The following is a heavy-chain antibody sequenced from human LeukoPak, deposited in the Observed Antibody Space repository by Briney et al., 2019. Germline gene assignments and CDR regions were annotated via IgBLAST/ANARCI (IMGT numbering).Heavy chain of an antibody. Sequence: GGSLRLSCAASGFTFTKYWMTWVRQAPGKGLEWVAVISYDGSNKYYADSVKGRFTISRDNSKNTLYLQMNSLRAEDTAVYYCAKDRPTPLRYFDYWGQGTLVTVSS. CDR1: GFTFTKYW. J-gene: IGHJ4*02. CDR3: AKDRPTPLRYFDY. CDR2: ISYDGSNK. V-gene: IGHV3-30*18. D-gene: IGHD4-17*01.